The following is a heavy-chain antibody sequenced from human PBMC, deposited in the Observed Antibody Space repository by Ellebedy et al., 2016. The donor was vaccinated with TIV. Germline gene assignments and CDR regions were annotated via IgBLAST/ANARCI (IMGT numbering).Heavy chain of an antibody. Sequence: MPSETLSLTCTVSGDSISSSPYHWGWLRQPPGKGLEWIGSISYSGDTFYSPSLKSPVTISVDTSKNHFALKLSSVTAADTAEYHCGWDCSSSTCRGGYWGRGSLVTVSS. V-gene: IGHV4-39*02. CDR1: GDSISSSPYH. J-gene: IGHJ4*02. CDR3: GWDCSSSTCRGGY. D-gene: IGHD2-2*01. CDR2: ISYSGDT.